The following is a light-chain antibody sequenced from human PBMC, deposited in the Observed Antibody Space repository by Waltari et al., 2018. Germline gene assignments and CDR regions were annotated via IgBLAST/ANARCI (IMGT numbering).Light chain of an antibody. J-gene: IGLJ2*01. CDR2: DVA. CDR1: IYAVCGYNY. V-gene: IGLV2-14*03. Sequence: QSALTQPASVSGSPGQSITISCTGTIYAVCGYNYTSWYQQHPGKAPQLLIYDVATRPSGVSDRFAASKSGNTASLTISGLQAEDEADYYCCSHRSGNTLGVFGGGTKLTVL. CDR3: CSHRSGNTLGV.